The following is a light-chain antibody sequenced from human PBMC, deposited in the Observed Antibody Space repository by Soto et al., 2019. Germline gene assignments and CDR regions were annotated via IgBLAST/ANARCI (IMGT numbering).Light chain of an antibody. CDR1: QIVSSY. J-gene: IGKJ1*01. CDR2: DAY. Sequence: IVLTQSPATLSLSPGERATLSCRASQIVSSYLAWYQQKPGQAPRLLIYDAYNRANGIPARFSGSESGTDLTLTISSLENEEFAVYYCQQRSNWPWTFDQGTKVEIK. V-gene: IGKV3-11*01. CDR3: QQRSNWPWT.